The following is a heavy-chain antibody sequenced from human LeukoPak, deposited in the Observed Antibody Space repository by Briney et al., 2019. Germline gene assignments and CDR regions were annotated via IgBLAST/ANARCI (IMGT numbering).Heavy chain of an antibody. CDR1: GFTFSSYA. V-gene: IGHV3-48*04. CDR2: ISSSGSTI. J-gene: IGHJ5*02. CDR3: ASGSSTSPHNWFDP. D-gene: IGHD2-2*01. Sequence: GRSLRLSCAASGFTFSSYAMHWVRQAPGKGLEWVSYISSSGSTIYYADSVKGRFTISRDNAKNSLYLQMNSLRAEDTAVYYCASGSSTSPHNWFDPWGQGTLVTVSS.